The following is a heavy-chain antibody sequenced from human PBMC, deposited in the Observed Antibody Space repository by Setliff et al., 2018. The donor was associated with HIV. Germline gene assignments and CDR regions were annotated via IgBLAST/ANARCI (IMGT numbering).Heavy chain of an antibody. CDR2: IYWDDNK. CDR3: ARVEGGGNSAYFDF. V-gene: IGHV2-5*02. Sequence: GSGPTLVNPTQPLTLTCTFPGFSLSTYGVGMGWIRQPPGKALEWLSVIYWDDNKRYSPSLKSRLTISKDTSKNQVVLTMTNMDPVDTATYYCARVEGGGNSAYFDFWGQGTLVNVSS. CDR1: GFSLSTYGVG. J-gene: IGHJ4*02. D-gene: IGHD2-21*02.